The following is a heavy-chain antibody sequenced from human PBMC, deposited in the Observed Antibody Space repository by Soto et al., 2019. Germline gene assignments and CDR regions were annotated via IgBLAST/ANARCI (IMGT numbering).Heavy chain of an antibody. CDR3: AMEYCSSTSCYRDY. CDR2: IIPILGIA. D-gene: IGHD2-2*02. J-gene: IGHJ4*02. CDR1: GGTFSSYT. V-gene: IGHV1-69*02. Sequence: QVQLVQSGAEVKKPGSSVKVSCKASGGTFSSYTISWVRQAPGQGLEWMGRIIPILGIANYAQKFQGRVTITADKSASTAYMELRSLGSEDTAVYYCAMEYCSSTSCYRDYWGQGTLVTVSS.